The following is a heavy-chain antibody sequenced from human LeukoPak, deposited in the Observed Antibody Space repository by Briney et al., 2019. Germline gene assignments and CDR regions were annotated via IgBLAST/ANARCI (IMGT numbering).Heavy chain of an antibody. Sequence: PSETLSLTCTVSGGSISSGGYYWSWIRQPPGKGLEWIGYIYLSGSTYYNPSLKSRVTISVDRSKNQFSLKLSSVTAADTAVYYCARGFSQEEGDLEWPPRFDYWGQGTLVTVSS. D-gene: IGHD3-3*01. V-gene: IGHV4-30-2*01. CDR3: ARGFSQEEGDLEWPPRFDY. J-gene: IGHJ4*02. CDR2: IYLSGST. CDR1: GGSISSGGYY.